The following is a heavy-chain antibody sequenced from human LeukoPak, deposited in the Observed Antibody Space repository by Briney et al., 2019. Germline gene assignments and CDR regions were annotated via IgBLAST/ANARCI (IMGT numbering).Heavy chain of an antibody. Sequence: CESPDISCEGSTYNFTSFWIGWVRQMSGKGPEWMGIIHPSDSYARYSPSFQGQVTISVDKSISTAYLQWDSLKASDTAMYYCARLVSRGVEVADKLPDYWGQGTLVTVSS. CDR1: TYNFTSFW. CDR3: ARLVSRGVEVADKLPDY. V-gene: IGHV5-51*01. CDR2: IHPSDSYA. J-gene: IGHJ4*02. D-gene: IGHD6-19*01.